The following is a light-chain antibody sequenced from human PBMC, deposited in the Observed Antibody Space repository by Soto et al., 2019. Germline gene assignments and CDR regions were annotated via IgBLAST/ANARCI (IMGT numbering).Light chain of an antibody. CDR1: PIXXDCDDGNTY. V-gene: IGKV2-40*01. J-gene: IGKJ5*01. CDR2: TLS. Sequence: DIVMTQTPLSVPVTPGERASISCTSIPIXXDCDDGNTYLDWYVQKPGQSPQLLIYTLSSRASGVPDRFSGIGSRTDFTVKISRVEGEDVGVYYCMERIEFPISFSQGARLE. CDR3: MERIEFPIS.